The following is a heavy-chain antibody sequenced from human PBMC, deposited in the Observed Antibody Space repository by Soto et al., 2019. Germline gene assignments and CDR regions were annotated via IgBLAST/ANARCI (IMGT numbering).Heavy chain of an antibody. CDR3: VRGGPDLATIGSFDY. D-gene: IGHD3-16*01. CDR1: GGTFSSYR. CDR2: IVPIYRTA. Sequence: QVQLVQSGAEVKKPGSSVKVSCKASGGTFSSYRINWVRQAPGQGLEWVGGIVPIYRTADYAQKFQGRVTITADESARTAYMELRSLKSQDTAVYYCVRGGPDLATIGSFDYWGQGTLVTVSS. J-gene: IGHJ4*02. V-gene: IGHV1-69*01.